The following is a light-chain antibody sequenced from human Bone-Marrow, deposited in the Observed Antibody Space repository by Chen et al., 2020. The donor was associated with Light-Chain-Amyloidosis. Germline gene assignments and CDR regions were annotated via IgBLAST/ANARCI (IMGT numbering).Light chain of an antibody. CDR1: SGSIATNY. CDR3: QSYQGSSQGV. J-gene: IGLJ3*02. V-gene: IGLV6-57*01. Sequence: NFMLTQPHSVSESPGKTVLISCTPSSGSIATNYVQWYQQRPGSSPTTVIYEDDQRPSGVPDRFSGSIDRSSNSASLTISGLKTEDEADYYCQSYQGSSQGVFGGGTKLTVL. CDR2: EDD.